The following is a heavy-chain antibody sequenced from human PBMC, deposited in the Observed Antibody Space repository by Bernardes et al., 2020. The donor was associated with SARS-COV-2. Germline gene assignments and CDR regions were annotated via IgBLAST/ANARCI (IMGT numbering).Heavy chain of an antibody. CDR3: ARARASFGYAMDV. V-gene: IGHV3-13*01. CDR2: VDTAGST. Sequence: GGSLRLSCAASGFTFSGYDMHWVRRAIGRGLEWVSGVDTAGSTNYIDSVKGRFTISRENGKNSLSLEMHSLKAGDSGVYYCARARASFGYAMDVWGQGTTVTVPS. CDR1: GFTFSGYD. D-gene: IGHD3-16*01. J-gene: IGHJ6*02.